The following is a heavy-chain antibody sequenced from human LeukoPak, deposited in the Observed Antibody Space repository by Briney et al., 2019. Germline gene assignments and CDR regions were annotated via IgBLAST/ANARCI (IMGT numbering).Heavy chain of an antibody. D-gene: IGHD3-16*01. Sequence: RSGGSLRLSCAASGFTFSSYSMNWVRQAPGKGLEWVSYISSSSSTISDADSVKGRFTISRDNAKNSLYLQMNSLRVEDTAVYYCARDRAWGYFDYWGQGTLVTVSS. CDR3: ARDRAWGYFDY. V-gene: IGHV3-48*01. CDR2: ISSSSSTI. J-gene: IGHJ4*02. CDR1: GFTFSSYS.